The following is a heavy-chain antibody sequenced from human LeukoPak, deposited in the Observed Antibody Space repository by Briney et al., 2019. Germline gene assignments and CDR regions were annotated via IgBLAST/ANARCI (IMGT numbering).Heavy chain of an antibody. CDR2: ISYDGSNK. V-gene: IGHV3-30-3*01. CDR1: GFTFSSYA. J-gene: IGHJ5*02. D-gene: IGHD6-6*01. Sequence: GGSLRLSCAASGFTFSSYAMHWVRQAPGKGLEWVAVISYDGSNKYYADSVKGRFTISRDNSKNTLYLQMNSLRAEDTAVYYCARDVKSSSPPAGVVDPWGQGTLVTVSS. CDR3: ARDVKSSSPPAGVVDP.